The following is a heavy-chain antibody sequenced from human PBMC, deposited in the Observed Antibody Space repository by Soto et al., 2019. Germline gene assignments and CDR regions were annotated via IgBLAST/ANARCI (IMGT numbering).Heavy chain of an antibody. CDR2: IYYSGST. Sequence: SETLSLTCTVSCGSISSYYWSWIRQPPGKGLEWIGYIYYSGSTNYNPSLKSRVTISVDTSKNQFSLKLSSVTAADTAVYYCARRDGYNNNFDYWGQGTLVTV. V-gene: IGHV4-59*01. CDR3: ARRDGYNNNFDY. J-gene: IGHJ4*02. CDR1: CGSISSYY. D-gene: IGHD4-4*01.